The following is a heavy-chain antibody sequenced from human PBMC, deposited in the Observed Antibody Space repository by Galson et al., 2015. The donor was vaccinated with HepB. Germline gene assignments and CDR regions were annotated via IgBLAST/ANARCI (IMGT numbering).Heavy chain of an antibody. CDR3: ARETVWRNGRLLVLFDH. Sequence: SVKVSCKASGYTFTAFSISWVRQAPGQGLEWMGWISTYYGNTNYSQKFQGRVTMTTDTSTRTAYMELRRLRSDDTAVYYCARETVWRNGRLLVLFDHWGQGTLVTVSS. D-gene: IGHD3-16*01. CDR2: ISTYYGNT. J-gene: IGHJ4*02. V-gene: IGHV1-18*01. CDR1: GYTFTAFS.